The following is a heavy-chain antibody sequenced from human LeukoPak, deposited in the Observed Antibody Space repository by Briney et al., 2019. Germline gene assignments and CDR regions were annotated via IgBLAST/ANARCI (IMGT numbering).Heavy chain of an antibody. J-gene: IGHJ6*02. CDR1: GFTFSSYG. CDR3: AKRDYFGSVDSYYAMDV. D-gene: IGHD3-10*01. CDR2: ISYDGNNQ. Sequence: GGSLRLSCAASGFTFSSYGIHSVRQAPGKGLEWDAVISYDGNNQYYGDSVNGRFTISRDNSKNTLYLQMNSLGTEDTAVYYCAKRDYFGSVDSYYAMDVWGQGTTVTVSS. V-gene: IGHV3-30*18.